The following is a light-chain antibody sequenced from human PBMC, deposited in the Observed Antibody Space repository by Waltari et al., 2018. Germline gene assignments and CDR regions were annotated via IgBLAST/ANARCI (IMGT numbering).Light chain of an antibody. V-gene: IGKV1-5*03. Sequence: DIQMTQSPSTLSASVGDRVTITCRASQSISSWLAWYQQKPGKAPKRLIYKASSLESGVPSRFSGSGSWTEFTLTISSLQPDDFATYYCQQYNSYPFTFGPGTKVDIK. CDR3: QQYNSYPFT. J-gene: IGKJ3*01. CDR2: KAS. CDR1: QSISSW.